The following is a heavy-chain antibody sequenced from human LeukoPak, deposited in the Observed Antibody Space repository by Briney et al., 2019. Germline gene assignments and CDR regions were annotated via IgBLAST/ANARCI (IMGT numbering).Heavy chain of an antibody. CDR3: ARDHAHCSSTSCPMFDY. V-gene: IGHV3-7*01. CDR2: IKQDGSEK. D-gene: IGHD2-2*01. J-gene: IGHJ4*02. Sequence: PGGSLRLSCAASGFTFSSYWMSWVRQAPGKGLEWAANIKQDGSEKYYVDSVKGRFTISRDNAKNSLYLQMNSLRAEDTAVYYCARDHAHCSSTSCPMFDYWGQGTLVTVSS. CDR1: GFTFSSYW.